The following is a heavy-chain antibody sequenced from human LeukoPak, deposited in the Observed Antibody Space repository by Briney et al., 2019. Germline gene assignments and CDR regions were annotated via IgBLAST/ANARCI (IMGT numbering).Heavy chain of an antibody. J-gene: IGHJ5*02. Sequence: SETLSLTCTVSGGSINYYYWSWIRQPPGKALEWIGYIYSSGSTDYNPSLKSRVTISVDTSKNQFSLKLSSVTAADTAVYYCARGPYYYVLEAWGQGTLVTVSS. D-gene: IGHD3-10*02. CDR3: ARGPYYYVLEA. CDR1: GGSINYYY. V-gene: IGHV4-59*12. CDR2: IYSSGST.